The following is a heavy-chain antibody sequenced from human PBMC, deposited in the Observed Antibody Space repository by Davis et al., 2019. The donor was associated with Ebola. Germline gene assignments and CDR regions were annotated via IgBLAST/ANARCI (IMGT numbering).Heavy chain of an antibody. CDR3: ARGWGTGDY. D-gene: IGHD3-16*01. CDR1: GFTFSSYE. Sequence: LSLTCAASGFTFSSYEMNWVRQAPGKGLEWVSYISSSGSTIYYADSVKGRFTISRDNAKNSLYLQMNSLRAEDTAVYYCARGWGTGDYWGQGTLVTVSS. V-gene: IGHV3-48*03. J-gene: IGHJ4*02. CDR2: ISSSGSTI.